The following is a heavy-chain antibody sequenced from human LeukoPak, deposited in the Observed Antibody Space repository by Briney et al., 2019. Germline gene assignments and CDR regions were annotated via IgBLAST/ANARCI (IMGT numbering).Heavy chain of an antibody. CDR3: ASRKTVLRFLEGHYVDY. CDR1: GGSISSYY. V-gene: IGHV4-4*07. D-gene: IGHD3-3*01. Sequence: PSETLSLTCTVSGGSISSYYWSWIRQPAGKGLEWIGRIYTSGSTNYNPSLKSRVTMSVDTSKNQFSLKLSSVTAADTAVYYCASRKTVLRFLEGHYVDYWGQGTLVTVSS. CDR2: IYTSGST. J-gene: IGHJ4*02.